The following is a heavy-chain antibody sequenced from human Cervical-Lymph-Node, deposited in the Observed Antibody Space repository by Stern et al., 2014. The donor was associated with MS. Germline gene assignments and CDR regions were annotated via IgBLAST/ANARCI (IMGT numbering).Heavy chain of an antibody. CDR2: INTNTGNP. D-gene: IGHD3-22*01. CDR1: GYSFNRYA. J-gene: IGHJ4*02. V-gene: IGHV7-4-1*02. Sequence: VQLVESGSELRKPGASVKVSCKASGYSFNRYAVTWVRQAPGQGLEWLGWINTNTGNPTYAQGFTGRFVFSLDTSVSTTYLHISSLKVEDTAVYYCARDLRDISGYYLDSWGQGSLVTVSS. CDR3: ARDLRDISGYYLDS.